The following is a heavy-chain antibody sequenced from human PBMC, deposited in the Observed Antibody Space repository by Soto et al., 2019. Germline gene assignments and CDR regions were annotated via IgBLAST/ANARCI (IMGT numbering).Heavy chain of an antibody. J-gene: IGHJ5*02. D-gene: IGHD5-18*01. CDR3: ARDGGVDTAMVTDWFDP. CDR1: GYTFTSYY. CDR2: INPSGGST. V-gene: IGHV1-46*01. Sequence: ASVKVSCKASGYTFTSYYMHWLRQAPGQGLEWMGIINPSGGSTSYAQKFQGRVTMTRDTSTSTVYMELSSLRSEDTAVYYCARDGGVDTAMVTDWFDPWGQGTLVTV.